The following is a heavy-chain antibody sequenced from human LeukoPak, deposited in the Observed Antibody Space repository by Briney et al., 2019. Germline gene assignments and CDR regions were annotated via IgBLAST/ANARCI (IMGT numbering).Heavy chain of an antibody. CDR1: GFTVSSYY. CDR2: IYSGGST. V-gene: IGHV3-66*01. D-gene: IGHD4-17*01. Sequence: GGSLRLSCAASGFTVSSYYMSWVRQAPGKGLEWVSVIYSGGSTYYADSVKGRFTISRDNSKNTLYLQMNSLRAEDTAVYYCARGIEYGDYGLSAFDIWGQGTMVTVSS. CDR3: ARGIEYGDYGLSAFDI. J-gene: IGHJ3*02.